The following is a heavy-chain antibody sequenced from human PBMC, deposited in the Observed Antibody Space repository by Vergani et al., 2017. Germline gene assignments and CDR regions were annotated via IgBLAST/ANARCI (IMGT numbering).Heavy chain of an antibody. V-gene: IGHV3-7*03. CDR3: ARERGNRQWLVRAFDI. D-gene: IGHD6-19*01. Sequence: VQLVESGGGVVQPGRSLRLSCAASGFTFSSYGMHWVRQAPGKGLEWVANIKQDGSEKYYVDSVKGRFTISRDNAKNSLYLQMNSLRAEDTAVYYCARERGNRQWLVRAFDIWGQGTMVTVSS. CDR2: IKQDGSEK. J-gene: IGHJ3*02. CDR1: GFTFSSYG.